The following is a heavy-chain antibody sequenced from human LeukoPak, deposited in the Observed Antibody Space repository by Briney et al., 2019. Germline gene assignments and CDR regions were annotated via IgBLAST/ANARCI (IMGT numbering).Heavy chain of an antibody. CDR1: GYKFISYA. V-gene: IGHV7-4-1*02. J-gene: IGHJ4*02. CDR3: ARGGYYGGSGTYGFFDY. D-gene: IGHD3-10*01. CDR2: INTDTGNP. Sequence: ASVNVSCKGSGYKFISYAMNWVRQAPGQGPEWMGWINTDTGNPTYARGFTGQYVFSVDTSVTTAYLQINSLRTEVTAVYYCARGGYYGGSGTYGFFDYWGQGSLVTVSS.